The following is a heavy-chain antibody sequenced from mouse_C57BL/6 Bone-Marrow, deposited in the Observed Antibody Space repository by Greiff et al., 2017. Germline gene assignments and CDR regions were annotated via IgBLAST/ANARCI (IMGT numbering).Heavy chain of an antibody. CDR3: ARKDYYGSSYAMDY. V-gene: IGHV5-4*01. CDR1: GFTFSSYA. CDR2: ISDGGSYT. J-gene: IGHJ4*01. D-gene: IGHD1-1*01. Sequence: DVHLVESGGGLVKPGGSLKLSCAASGFTFSSYAMSWVRQTPEKRLEWVATISDGGSYTYYPDNVKGRFTISRDNAKNNLYLQMSHLKSEDTAMXYCARKDYYGSSYAMDYWGQGTSVTVSS.